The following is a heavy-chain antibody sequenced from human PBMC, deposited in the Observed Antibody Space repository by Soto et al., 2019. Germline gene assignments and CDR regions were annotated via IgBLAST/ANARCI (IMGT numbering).Heavy chain of an antibody. Sequence: GGSLRLSCAASGFTFSSYWISWVRQAPGKGLEWVANIKQDGSEKYYVDSVKGRFTISRDNAKNSLYLQMNSLRAEDTAVYYCARGRTGFSSAAHYFDYWGQGTLVTVSS. J-gene: IGHJ4*02. CDR2: IKQDGSEK. CDR1: GFTFSSYW. D-gene: IGHD6-19*01. CDR3: ARGRTGFSSAAHYFDY. V-gene: IGHV3-7*01.